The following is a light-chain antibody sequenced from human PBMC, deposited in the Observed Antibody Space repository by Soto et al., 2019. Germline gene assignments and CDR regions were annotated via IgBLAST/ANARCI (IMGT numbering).Light chain of an antibody. CDR1: QGVTTF. V-gene: IGKV3-11*01. CDR2: DAS. J-gene: IGKJ5*01. CDR3: QQRSNWPPSIT. Sequence: EIVLTQSPATLSLSPGDSATLSCRASQGVTTFLAWYQQKPGQAPRLLIYDASDRAPGIPARFSGSGSATDFTLTINNLEPEDFAVYYCQQRSNWPPSITFGQGTRLEIK.